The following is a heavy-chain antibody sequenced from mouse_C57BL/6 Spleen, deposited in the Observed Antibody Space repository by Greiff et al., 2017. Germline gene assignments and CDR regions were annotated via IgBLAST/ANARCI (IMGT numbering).Heavy chain of an antibody. V-gene: IGHV1-82*01. D-gene: IGHD1-1*02. CDR3: ESACSGWFDY. CDR1: GYAFSSSW. CDR2: IYPGDGDT. Sequence: QVQLQQSGPELVKPGASVKISCKASGYAFSSSWMHWVKQRPGQGLEWIGRIYPGDGDTNYNGKFKGKATLTADKSSSPAYMQLSSLTSVDYAVYFCESACSGWFDYWGQGTTLTVSS. J-gene: IGHJ2*01.